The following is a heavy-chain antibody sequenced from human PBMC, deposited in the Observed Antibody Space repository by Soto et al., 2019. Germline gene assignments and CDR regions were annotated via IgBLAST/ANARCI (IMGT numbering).Heavy chain of an antibody. J-gene: IGHJ4*02. CDR3: ERETSSSSFDY. CDR1: GFTFSSYD. D-gene: IGHD6-13*01. CDR2: IGTAGDT. Sequence: GGSLRLSCAASGFTFSSYDMHWVRQATGKGLEWVSAIGTAGDTYYPGSVKGRFTISRENAKNSLYLQMKSLRAGDSAVYYCERETSSSSFDYWGQGTLVSVGS. V-gene: IGHV3-13*01.